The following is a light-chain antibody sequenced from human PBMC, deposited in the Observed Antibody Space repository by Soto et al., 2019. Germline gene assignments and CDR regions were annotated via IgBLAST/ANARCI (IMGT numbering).Light chain of an antibody. CDR2: CAS. J-gene: IGKJ2*01. CDR1: QSVSRNY. CDR3: QQYGSSPLYT. Sequence: EIVLTQSPGTLSLSPGERATLSFRASQSVSRNYLAWYQQKPGQAPRLLIYCASSRATGIPDRFSGSGSGTDFTLTIGRLEPEDFAVYYCQQYGSSPLYTFGQGTKLEIK. V-gene: IGKV3-20*01.